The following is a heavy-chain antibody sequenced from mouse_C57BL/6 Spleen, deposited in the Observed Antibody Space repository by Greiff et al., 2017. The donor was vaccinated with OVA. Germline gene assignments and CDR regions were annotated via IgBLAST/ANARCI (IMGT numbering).Heavy chain of an antibody. D-gene: IGHD2-4*01. CDR2: ISSGSSTI. CDR3: ARSDYDGGAFDY. Sequence: EVQLQESGGGLVKPGGSLKLSCAASGFTFSDYGMHWVRQAPEKGLEWVAYISSGSSTIYYADTVKGRFTISRDNAKNTLFLQMTSLRSEDTAMYYCARSDYDGGAFDYWGQGTTLTVSS. J-gene: IGHJ2*01. V-gene: IGHV5-17*01. CDR1: GFTFSDYG.